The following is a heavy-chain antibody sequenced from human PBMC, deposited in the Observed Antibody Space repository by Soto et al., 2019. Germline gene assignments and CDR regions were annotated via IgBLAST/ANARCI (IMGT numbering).Heavy chain of an antibody. Sequence: EVQLVESGGDLVKPGGSLRLSCAASGFSFSNAWMSWVRQAPGKGLEWVGRIKSETDGGTTVYAAPVKGRFTISRDDSNSPLYLQMNSLKTEDTAVYYCTTDQIPRYCSGTACYSGQPTMDVWGQGTTVTVSS. CDR1: GFSFSNAW. V-gene: IGHV3-15*01. J-gene: IGHJ6*02. CDR3: TTDQIPRYCSGTACYSGQPTMDV. CDR2: IKSETDGGTT. D-gene: IGHD2-15*01.